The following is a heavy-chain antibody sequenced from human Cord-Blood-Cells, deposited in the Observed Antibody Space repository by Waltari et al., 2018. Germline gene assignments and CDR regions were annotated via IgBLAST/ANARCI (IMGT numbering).Heavy chain of an antibody. Sequence: QVQLQESGPGLVKPSQTLSLTCPVPGGSIRSGGYYWSWIRQPPGKGLGWIGYIYYSGSTYYNPSLKSRVTISVDTSNNQFSLKRSSVTAADTAVYYCVAVPSWSSSDHDYWGQGTLVTVSS. CDR1: GGSIRSGGYY. V-gene: IGHV4-31*03. CDR2: IYYSGST. J-gene: IGHJ4*02. CDR3: VAVPSWSSSDHDY. D-gene: IGHD6-6*01.